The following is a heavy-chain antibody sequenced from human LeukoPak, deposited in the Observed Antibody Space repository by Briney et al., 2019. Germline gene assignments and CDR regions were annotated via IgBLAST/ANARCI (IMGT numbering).Heavy chain of an antibody. CDR1: GGSVSSSSYY. V-gene: IGHV4-39*07. CDR2: IYSSGST. D-gene: IGHD3-10*01. J-gene: IGHJ4*02. Sequence: SETLSLTCTVSGGSVSSSSYYWGWIRQPPGKGLEWIGSIYSSGSTYYNPSLRSRVTISVDTSKNQFSLKLSSVTAADTAVYYCARVDRFGEYPFDYWGQGTLVTVSS. CDR3: ARVDRFGEYPFDY.